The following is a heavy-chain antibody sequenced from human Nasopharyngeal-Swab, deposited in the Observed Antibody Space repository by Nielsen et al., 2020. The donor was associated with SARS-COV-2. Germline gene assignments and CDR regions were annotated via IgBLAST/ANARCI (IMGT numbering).Heavy chain of an antibody. Sequence: GGSLRLSCAATGFTFSRYGMHWVRQAPGKGLEWVAVIWYDGSNKYYADSVKGRFTISRDNSKNTLYLQMNSLRAEDTAVYYRARDKEWLRFSIYYYYYGMDVWGQGTTVTVSS. CDR2: IWYDGSNK. J-gene: IGHJ6*02. CDR1: GFTFSRYG. D-gene: IGHD5-12*01. CDR3: ARDKEWLRFSIYYYYYGMDV. V-gene: IGHV3-33*01.